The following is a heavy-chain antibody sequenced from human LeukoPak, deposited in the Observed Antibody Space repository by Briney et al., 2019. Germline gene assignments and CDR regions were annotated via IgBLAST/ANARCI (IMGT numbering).Heavy chain of an antibody. J-gene: IGHJ4*02. V-gene: IGHV4-39*01. CDR3: ARHAVRSQRSFDY. CDR1: GGSISSSSYY. D-gene: IGHD4-11*01. CDR2: IYYSGST. Sequence: PSETLSLTCTVSGGSISSSSYYWGWIRQPPGKGLEWIGSIYYSGSTYYNPSLKSRVTISVDTSKNQFSLKLSSVTAADTAVYYCARHAVRSQRSFDYWGQGTLVTVSS.